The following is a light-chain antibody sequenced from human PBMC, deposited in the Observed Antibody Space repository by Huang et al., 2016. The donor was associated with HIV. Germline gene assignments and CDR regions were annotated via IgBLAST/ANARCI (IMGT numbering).Light chain of an antibody. CDR1: QSVGNY. CDR2: DTS. CDR3: QQRSSGVT. Sequence: IVLTQSPATLSWYPGERVTLSCRASQSVGNYIAWYQQHPGQSPKLLIYDTSNRASGTPGRFSGGGAGTDFTLTISSLQSEDFAVYYCQQRSSGVTFGGGTKVQVK. V-gene: IGKV3-11*01. J-gene: IGKJ4*01.